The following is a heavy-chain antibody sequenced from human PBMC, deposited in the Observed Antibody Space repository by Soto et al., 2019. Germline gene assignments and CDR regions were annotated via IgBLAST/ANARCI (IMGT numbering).Heavy chain of an antibody. D-gene: IGHD2-8*01. CDR3: ARGLEMVYAIAPDY. CDR1: GFTFSSYS. Sequence: NPGGSLRLSCAASGFTFSSYSMNWVRQAPGKGLEWVSSISSSSSYIYYADSVKGRFTISRDNAKNSLYLQMNSLRAEDTAVYYCARGLEMVYAIAPDYWGQGTLVTVSS. V-gene: IGHV3-21*01. CDR2: ISSSSSYI. J-gene: IGHJ4*02.